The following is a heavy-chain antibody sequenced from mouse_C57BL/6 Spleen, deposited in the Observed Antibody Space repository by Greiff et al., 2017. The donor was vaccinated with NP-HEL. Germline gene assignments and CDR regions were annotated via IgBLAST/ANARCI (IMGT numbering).Heavy chain of an antibody. V-gene: IGHV1-52*01. CDR3: ARSGYDYDGIAY. J-gene: IGHJ3*01. Sequence: QVQLKHPGAELVRPGSSVKLSCKASGYTFTSYWMHWVKQRPIQGLEWIGNIDPSDSETHYNQKFKDKATLTVDKSSSTAYMQLSSLTSEDSAVYYCARSGYDYDGIAYWGQGTLVTVSA. CDR2: IDPSDSET. CDR1: GYTFTSYW. D-gene: IGHD2-4*01.